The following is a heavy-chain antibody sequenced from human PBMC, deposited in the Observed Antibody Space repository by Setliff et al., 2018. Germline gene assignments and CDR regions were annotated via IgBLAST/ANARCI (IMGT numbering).Heavy chain of an antibody. CDR1: GYTLTELS. CDR3: ARDTYIGDFWSGYYIQGRFDP. Sequence: ASVKVSCKVSGYTLTELSMHWVRQAPGKGLEWMGGFDPEDGETIYAQKFQGRVTMTEDTSTDTAYMELSSLRSDDTAVYYCARDTYIGDFWSGYYIQGRFDPWGQGTLVTVSS. J-gene: IGHJ5*02. CDR2: FDPEDGET. V-gene: IGHV1-24*01. D-gene: IGHD3-3*01.